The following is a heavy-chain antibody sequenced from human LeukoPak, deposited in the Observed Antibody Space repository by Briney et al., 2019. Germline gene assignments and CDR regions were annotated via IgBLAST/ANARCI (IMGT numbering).Heavy chain of an antibody. D-gene: IGHD6-19*01. CDR1: GGSFSGYY. Sequence: PSETLSLTCAVYGGSFSGYYWSWIRQPPGKGLEWIGEINHSGSTNYNPSLKSRVTISVDTSKNQFSLKLSSVTAADTAVYYCARDPVVTGTLWGDYWGQGTLVTVSS. CDR2: INHSGST. CDR3: ARDPVVTGTLWGDY. J-gene: IGHJ4*02. V-gene: IGHV4-34*01.